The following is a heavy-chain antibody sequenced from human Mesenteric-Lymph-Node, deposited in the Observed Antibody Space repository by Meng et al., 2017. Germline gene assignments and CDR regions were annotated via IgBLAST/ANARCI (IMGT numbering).Heavy chain of an antibody. V-gene: IGHV4-61*01. J-gene: IGHJ5*02. CDR1: GYSVTSGTYY. CDR2: LYYRGST. CDR3: AREVVGPRYNWFDP. D-gene: IGHD1-26*01. Sequence: LQASGPGLGRPSETLSLTCNVSGYSVTSGTYYWSWLRQPPGKGLEWIGYLYYRGSTIYNPSLKSRVTISVDASKNQFSLKLSSVTAADTAVYYCAREVVGPRYNWFDPWGQGTLVTVSS.